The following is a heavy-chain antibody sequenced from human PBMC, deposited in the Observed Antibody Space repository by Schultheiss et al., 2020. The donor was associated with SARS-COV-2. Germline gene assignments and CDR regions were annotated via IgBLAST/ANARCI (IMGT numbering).Heavy chain of an antibody. CDR2: ISAYNGNT. CDR3: ARVRRYSSGCFDY. V-gene: IGHV1-18*01. Sequence: ASVKVSCKVSGYTLTELSMHWVRQAPGKGLEWMGWISAYNGNTNYAQKLQGRVTMTTDTSTSTAYMELRSLRSDDTAVYYCARVRRYSSGCFDYWGQGTLVTVAS. D-gene: IGHD6-19*01. J-gene: IGHJ4*02. CDR1: GYTLTELS.